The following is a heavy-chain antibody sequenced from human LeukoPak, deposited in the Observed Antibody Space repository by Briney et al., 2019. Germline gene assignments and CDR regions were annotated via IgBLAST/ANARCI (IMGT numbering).Heavy chain of an antibody. CDR3: ARDDFVYKSFDY. Sequence: ASVKVSCKASGYTFTSYGISWVRQAPGQGLEWRGWISAYNGNTNYAQKLQGRVTVTTDTSTNTAYMELRSLRSDDTALYYCARDDFVYKSFDYWGQGTLVTVSS. V-gene: IGHV1-18*01. CDR2: ISAYNGNT. CDR1: GYTFTSYG. J-gene: IGHJ4*02. D-gene: IGHD3-3*01.